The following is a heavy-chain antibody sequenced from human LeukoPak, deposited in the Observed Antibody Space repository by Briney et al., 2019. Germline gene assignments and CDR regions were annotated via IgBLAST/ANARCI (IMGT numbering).Heavy chain of an antibody. CDR1: GYTVTELS. D-gene: IGHD3-9*01. CDR3: ATGDVLRYFDWFSN. CDR2: FDPEDGET. J-gene: IGHJ4*02. Sequence: ASVKVSCKVSGYTVTELSMHWVRQAPGKGLEWMGGFDPEDGETIYAQKFQGRVTMTEDTSTDTAYMELSSLRSEDTAVYYCATGDVLRYFDWFSNWGQGTLVTVSS. V-gene: IGHV1-24*01.